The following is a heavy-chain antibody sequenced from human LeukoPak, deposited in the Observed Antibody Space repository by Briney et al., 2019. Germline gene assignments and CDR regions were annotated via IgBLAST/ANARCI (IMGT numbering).Heavy chain of an antibody. D-gene: IGHD3-10*01. V-gene: IGHV4-30-2*01. Sequence: SQTLSLTCAVSGGSISSGGYSWSWIRQPPGKGLEWIGYIYHSGSTYYNPSLKSRVTKSVDRSKNQFSLKLSSVTAADTAVYYCARGKAGSYGDYFDYWGQGTLVTVSS. CDR1: GGSISSGGYS. J-gene: IGHJ4*02. CDR3: ARGKAGSYGDYFDY. CDR2: IYHSGST.